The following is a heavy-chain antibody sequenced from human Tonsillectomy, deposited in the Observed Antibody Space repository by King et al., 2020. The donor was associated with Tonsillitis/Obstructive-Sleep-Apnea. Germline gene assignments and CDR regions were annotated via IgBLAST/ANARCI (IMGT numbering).Heavy chain of an antibody. J-gene: IGHJ4*02. CDR2: ISSSSSTI. V-gene: IGHV3-48*02. D-gene: IGHD4/OR15-4a*01. CDR3: SRGHDYQDY. Sequence: VQLVESGGGLVQPGGSLRLSGAASGFTFSSYSMNWVRQAPGQGLEWVSYISSSSSTIYYADSVKGRLTISRDNAKNSLYLQMNSLRDEDTAVYYCSRGHDYQDYWGQGTLVTVSS. CDR1: GFTFSSYS.